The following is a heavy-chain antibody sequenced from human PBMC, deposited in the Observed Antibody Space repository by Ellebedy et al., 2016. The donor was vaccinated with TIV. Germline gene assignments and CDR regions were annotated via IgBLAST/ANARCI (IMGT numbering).Heavy chain of an antibody. D-gene: IGHD5-12*01. J-gene: IGHJ2*01. CDR3: ARDDDPNSGYDPYYYFDL. V-gene: IGHV3-74*01. CDR2: IYTDGSST. CDR1: GFTFSRYW. Sequence: GESLKISCAASGFTFSRYWMHWVRQAPGKGLEWASRIYTDGSSTNYADSVNGRFTISRDNAKNTLYLQMNSLRAEDTAVYYCARDDDPNSGYDPYYYFDLWGRGTLVTVSS.